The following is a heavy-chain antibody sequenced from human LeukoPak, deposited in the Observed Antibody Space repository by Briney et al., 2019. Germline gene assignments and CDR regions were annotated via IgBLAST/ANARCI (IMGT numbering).Heavy chain of an antibody. CDR2: VSWDGTA. D-gene: IGHD3-22*01. CDR1: GFTFEDFT. CDR3: AKDLTYESSRSVIDN. J-gene: IGHJ4*02. Sequence: GGSLRLSCAASGFTFEDFTMHWVRQVPGKTLEWVSLVSWDGTAYYSDSVKGRFTISRDNGENSLYLQMDALRTEDTAFYYCAKDLTYESSRSVIDNWGLGTLVTVSS. V-gene: IGHV3-43*01.